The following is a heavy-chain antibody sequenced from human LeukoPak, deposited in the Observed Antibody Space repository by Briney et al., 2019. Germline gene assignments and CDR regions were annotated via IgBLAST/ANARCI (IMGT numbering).Heavy chain of an antibody. V-gene: IGHV3-30*02. J-gene: IGHJ4*02. CDR3: ANPGQYYFDY. D-gene: IGHD1-14*01. CDR1: GFTFSSYG. Sequence: PGGSLRLSCAASGFTFSSYGMHWVRQAPGKGLEWVAFIRYDGSNKYYADSVKGRFTISRDNSKNTLYLQMNSLRAEDTAVYYCANPGQYYFDYWGQGTLVTVSS. CDR2: IRYDGSNK.